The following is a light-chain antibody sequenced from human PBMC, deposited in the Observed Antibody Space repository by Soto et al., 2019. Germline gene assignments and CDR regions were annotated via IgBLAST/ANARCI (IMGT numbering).Light chain of an antibody. J-gene: IGKJ4*01. CDR1: QGISSY. V-gene: IGKV1-9*01. CDR3: QQLNSYPLT. CDR2: AAS. Sequence: DIQLTQSPSFLSASVGDRVTITCRASQGISSYLAWYLQKPGKAPKLLINAASSLQSGVPSRFSGSGSGTEFTLTISSLQPEDLATYYCQQLNSYPLTFGGGTKVEIK.